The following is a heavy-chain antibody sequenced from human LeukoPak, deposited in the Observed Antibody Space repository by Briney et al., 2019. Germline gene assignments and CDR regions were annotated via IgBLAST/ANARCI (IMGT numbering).Heavy chain of an antibody. V-gene: IGHV3-23*01. Sequence: GGSLRLSCAASGFTFSSYAMNWVRQAPGKGLEWVSTISNSGGSTYYADSVKGRFTISRDNSKNTLYLQMNSLRAEDTAVYYCAKQAYCGGDCYLDYWGQGTLVTVSS. CDR1: GFTFSSYA. J-gene: IGHJ4*02. D-gene: IGHD2-21*02. CDR3: AKQAYCGGDCYLDY. CDR2: ISNSGGST.